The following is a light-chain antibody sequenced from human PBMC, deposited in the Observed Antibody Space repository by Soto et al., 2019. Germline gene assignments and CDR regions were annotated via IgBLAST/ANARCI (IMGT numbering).Light chain of an antibody. CDR2: GAS. V-gene: IGKV3-15*01. J-gene: IGKJ5*01. CDR3: QQYYDWPIT. Sequence: EVVLTQSPGSLSLSPWDRATLSCRASQSVSSNLAWYQQKPGQAPRLLIYGASTRATGIPARFSGSGSGTEFTLTISSLQSEDFAVYYCQQYYDWPITFGQGTRLEIK. CDR1: QSVSSN.